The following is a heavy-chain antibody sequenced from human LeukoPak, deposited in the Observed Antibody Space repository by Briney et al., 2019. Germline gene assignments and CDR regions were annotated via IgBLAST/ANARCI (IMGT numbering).Heavy chain of an antibody. CDR1: GGSFSGYY. D-gene: IGHD3-22*01. CDR2: IYHSGST. J-gene: IGHJ4*02. Sequence: SETLSLTCAVYGGSFSGYYWSWIRQPPGKGLEWIGEIYHSGSTNYNPSLKSRVTISVDKSKNQFSLKLSSVTAADTAVYYCAANYYEALLGYWGQGTLVTVSS. CDR3: AANYYEALLGY. V-gene: IGHV4-34*01.